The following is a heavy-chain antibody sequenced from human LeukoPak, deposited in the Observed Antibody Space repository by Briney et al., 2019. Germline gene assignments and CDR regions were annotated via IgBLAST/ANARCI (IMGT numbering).Heavy chain of an antibody. CDR1: GFTFSSYS. J-gene: IGHJ5*01. V-gene: IGHV3-21*01. CDR3: VRDRGVEYTSDNCLDS. Sequence: GGSLRLSCAASGFTFSSYSMNWVRQAPGKGLEWVSSISSSSSYIYYADSVKGRFTISRDNAQNSLYLQMNSLRVEDTALCYCVRDRGVEYTSDNCLDSWGQGTLVTVSS. CDR2: ISSSSSYI. D-gene: IGHD2-2*01.